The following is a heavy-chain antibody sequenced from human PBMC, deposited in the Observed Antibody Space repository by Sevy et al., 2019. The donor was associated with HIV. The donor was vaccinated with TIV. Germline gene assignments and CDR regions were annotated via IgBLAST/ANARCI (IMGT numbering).Heavy chain of an antibody. D-gene: IGHD5-12*01. CDR3: ARGEIQRWLQYLYYYGMDV. CDR1: GFTFSDYY. J-gene: IGHJ6*02. V-gene: IGHV3-11*01. CDR2: ISSSGSTI. Sequence: GRSLRLSCAASGFTFSDYYMSWIRQAPGKGLEWVSYISSSGSTIYYADSVKGRFTISRDNAKNSLYLQMNSLRAEDTAVYYCARGEIQRWLQYLYYYGMDVWGQGTTVTVSS.